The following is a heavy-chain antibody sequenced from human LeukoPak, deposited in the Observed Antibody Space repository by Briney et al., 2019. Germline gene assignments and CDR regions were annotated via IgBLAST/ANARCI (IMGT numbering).Heavy chain of an antibody. D-gene: IGHD4-23*01. CDR2: ISGSGAST. Sequence: GGSLRLSCATSGFSFTDYPMNWVRQAPGKGLEWVSAISGSGASTYYADSVKGRFTISRDNSKNTLSLQMNSLRAEDTAVYHCAKDIYGGNSAGQFDYWGQGTLVTVSS. CDR1: GFSFTDYP. J-gene: IGHJ4*02. V-gene: IGHV3-23*01. CDR3: AKDIYGGNSAGQFDY.